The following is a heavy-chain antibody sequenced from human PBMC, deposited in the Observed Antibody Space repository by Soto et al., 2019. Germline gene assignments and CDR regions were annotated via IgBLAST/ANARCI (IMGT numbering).Heavy chain of an antibody. V-gene: IGHV4-30-4*01. Sequence: PSETPSLTCTVSGDSINTGDYYWSWLRQPPRKGLEWIGYIYYTGSTYYNPSLKSQFTISIDTSKTQFSLRVNSVTAADTAVYYCARIPLLQGGWFDPWGQGTLVTVSS. CDR2: IYYTGST. J-gene: IGHJ5*02. D-gene: IGHD1-26*01. CDR1: GDSINTGDYY. CDR3: ARIPLLQGGWFDP.